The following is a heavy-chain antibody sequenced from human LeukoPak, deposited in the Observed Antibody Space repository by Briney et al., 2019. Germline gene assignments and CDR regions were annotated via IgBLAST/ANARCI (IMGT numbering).Heavy chain of an antibody. V-gene: IGHV3-30*18. Sequence: GGSLRLSCAASGFTFSSYGMHWVRQAPGKGLEWVAVISYDGSNKYYADSVKGRFTISRDNSKNTLYLQMNSLRAEDTAVYYCAKDTDSSGYEGALLDYWGQGTLVTVSS. CDR2: ISYDGSNK. J-gene: IGHJ4*02. CDR1: GFTFSSYG. CDR3: AKDTDSSGYEGALLDY. D-gene: IGHD3-22*01.